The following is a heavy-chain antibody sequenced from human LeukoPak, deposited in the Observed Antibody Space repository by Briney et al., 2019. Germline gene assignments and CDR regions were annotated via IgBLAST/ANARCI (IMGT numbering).Heavy chain of an antibody. D-gene: IGHD3-22*01. J-gene: IGHJ3*02. CDR3: AKVDYYDGSGYYYDAFDI. V-gene: IGHV3-23*01. CDR2: ISGSGGSA. CDR1: GFTFSSYA. Sequence: PGGSLRLSCAASGFTFSSYAMSWVRQAPGKGLEWVSGISGSGGSAYYADSVKGRFTISRDNSKNTLYLQVNSLRAEDTAVYYCAKVDYYDGSGYYYDAFDIWCQDAMVTVSS.